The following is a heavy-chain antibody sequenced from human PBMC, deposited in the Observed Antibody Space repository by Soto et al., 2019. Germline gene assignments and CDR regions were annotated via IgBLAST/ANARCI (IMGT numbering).Heavy chain of an antibody. CDR1: GGSISSGDYY. J-gene: IGHJ5*02. D-gene: IGHD2-2*01. V-gene: IGHV4-30-4*01. Sequence: QVQLQESGPGLVKPSQTLSLTCTVSGGSISSGDYYWSWIRQPPGKGLEWIGYIYYSGSTYYNPSLKSRVTISVDTSKNQFSLKLSSVTAADTAVYYCARDRGRGVVVEVARFDPWGPGTLVTVSS. CDR3: ARDRGRGVVVEVARFDP. CDR2: IYYSGST.